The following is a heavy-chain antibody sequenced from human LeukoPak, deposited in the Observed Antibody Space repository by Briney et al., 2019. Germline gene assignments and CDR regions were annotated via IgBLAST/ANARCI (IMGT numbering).Heavy chain of an antibody. D-gene: IGHD3-22*01. CDR3: AKHRSHYYDSSGGYYFDY. J-gene: IGHJ4*02. V-gene: IGHV3-23*01. CDR2: ISGSGGST. Sequence: GGSLRLSCAASGFTFSSYAMSWVRQAPGKGLEWVSAISGSGGSTYYADSVKGRFTISRDNSKNTLYLQMNSLRAGDTAVYYCAKHRSHYYDSSGGYYFDYWGQGTLVTVSS. CDR1: GFTFSSYA.